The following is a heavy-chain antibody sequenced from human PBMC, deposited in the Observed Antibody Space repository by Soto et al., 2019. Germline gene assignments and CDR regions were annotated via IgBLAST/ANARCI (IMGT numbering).Heavy chain of an antibody. CDR1: GFTCSSYD. D-gene: IGHD2-8*02. CDR2: ILVDGRT. Sequence: GGSLRLSCAASGFTCSSYDMSWFRQAPGKWLEWVSTILVDGRTFYVDSVKGRFTISRDNSKNTVYLQMNSLTAGDTALYYCAKATATGGGAFDICGQGTMVTVSS. V-gene: IGHV3-23*01. CDR3: AKATATGGGAFDI. J-gene: IGHJ3*02.